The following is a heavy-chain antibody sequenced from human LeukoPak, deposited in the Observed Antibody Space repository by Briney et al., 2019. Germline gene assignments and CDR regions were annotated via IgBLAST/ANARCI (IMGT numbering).Heavy chain of an antibody. D-gene: IGHD6-6*01. V-gene: IGHV4-4*07. CDR3: ARRTDSGYSSSSSAFDV. CDR1: GGSISGYY. J-gene: IGHJ3*01. CDR2: IYTSGST. Sequence: SETLSLTCNVSGGSISGYYWSWIRQPAGKGLEWIGRIYTSGSTKYNPSLKSRVTVYVDTSKSQFSLKLTSVTAADTAVYYCARRTDSGYSSSSSAFDVWGQGTMATVSS.